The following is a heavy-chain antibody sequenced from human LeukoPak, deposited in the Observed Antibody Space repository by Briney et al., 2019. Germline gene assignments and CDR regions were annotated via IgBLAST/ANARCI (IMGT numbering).Heavy chain of an antibody. CDR2: MNPNSGNT. Sequence: ASVTVSCKASGYTFTSYDINWVRQATGQGLEWMGWMNPNSGNTGYAQKFQGRVTMTRNTSISTAYMELSSLRSEDTAVYYCARGGPPLLWFGELYAFDIWGQGTMVTVSS. V-gene: IGHV1-8*01. CDR3: ARGGPPLLWFGELYAFDI. D-gene: IGHD3-10*01. J-gene: IGHJ3*02. CDR1: GYTFTSYD.